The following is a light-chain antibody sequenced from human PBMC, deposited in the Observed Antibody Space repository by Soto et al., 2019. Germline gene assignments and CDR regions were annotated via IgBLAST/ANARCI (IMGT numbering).Light chain of an antibody. CDR3: SPHARSNNVI. Sequence: QSALTQPPSASGSPGQSVAISCTGTSSDVGGNNYVSWYQQHPGKAPKLMVYEVTKRPSGVPDRFAGSKSGNTASLTVSGLQGEDEALYYSSPHARSNNVIFGGGTKLPAL. CDR2: EVT. J-gene: IGLJ2*01. CDR1: SSDVGGNNY. V-gene: IGLV2-8*01.